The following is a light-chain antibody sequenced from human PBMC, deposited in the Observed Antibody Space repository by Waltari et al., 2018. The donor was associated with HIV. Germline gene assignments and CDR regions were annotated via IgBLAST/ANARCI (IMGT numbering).Light chain of an antibody. CDR1: QRLTRNY. Sequence: RASQRLTRNYLAWYQQKPGQAPRLLIYGASSRANGIPNRFSGSGSGTDFTLTISRLEPEDFAVYYCQQYGSSPLTFGGGTKVEIK. CDR3: QQYGSSPLT. J-gene: IGKJ4*01. CDR2: GAS. V-gene: IGKV3-20*01.